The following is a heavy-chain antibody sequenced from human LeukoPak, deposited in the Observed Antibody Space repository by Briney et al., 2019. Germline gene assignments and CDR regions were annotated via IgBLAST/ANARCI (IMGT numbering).Heavy chain of an antibody. V-gene: IGHV1-18*01. CDR1: GYIFTSYD. CDR3: ARDLSRPPVRVGATLPSY. Sequence: ALVKLSCWASGYIFTSYDIIWVRQAPGQGLEWMGWISAYNGHTTYAQKLQDRVTMTTDTSTNTAYMELRSLRSDDTAVYYCARDLSRPPVRVGATLPSYWGQGTLVTVSS. CDR2: ISAYNGHT. D-gene: IGHD1-26*01. J-gene: IGHJ4*02.